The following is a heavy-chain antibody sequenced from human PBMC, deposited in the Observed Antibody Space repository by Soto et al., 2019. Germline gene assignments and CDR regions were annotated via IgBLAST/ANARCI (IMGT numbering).Heavy chain of an antibody. D-gene: IGHD3-10*01. Sequence: EVQLLESGGGLVQPGGSLRLSRAASGFTFNNYAMSWVRRAPGKGLEWVSTVGWSGSSTYYADSVKGRFTISRDNSKNTLYLQMGSLRAEDTAAYYCAKKYHYDSGTYLYHFDYWGQGTLVIVSS. V-gene: IGHV3-23*01. CDR2: VGWSGSST. CDR3: AKKYHYDSGTYLYHFDY. J-gene: IGHJ4*02. CDR1: GFTFNNYA.